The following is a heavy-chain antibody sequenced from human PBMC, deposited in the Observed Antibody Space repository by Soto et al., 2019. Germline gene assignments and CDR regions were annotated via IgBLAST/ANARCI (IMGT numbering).Heavy chain of an antibody. Sequence: GASVKVSCKVPKNTLTELTIDWLRQAPGKGLEWMGRSAPEEGEPIYPQKFQGRVSMAEDTSTSTAYMELRSLRSDDTGVYYCARGARTTVTTLDYWGQGTLVTVS. CDR2: SAPEEGEP. CDR3: ARGARTTVTTLDY. CDR1: KNTLTELT. D-gene: IGHD4-17*01. V-gene: IGHV1-24*01. J-gene: IGHJ4*02.